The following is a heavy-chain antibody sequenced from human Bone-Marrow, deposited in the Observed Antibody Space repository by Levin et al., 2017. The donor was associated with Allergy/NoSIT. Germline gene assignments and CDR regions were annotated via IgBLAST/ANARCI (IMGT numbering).Heavy chain of an antibody. D-gene: IGHD3-10*01. J-gene: IGHJ3*02. V-gene: IGHV3-48*03. CDR1: GFTFSKYE. Sequence: GESLKISCVASGFTFSKYEMNWVRQAPGKGLEWLAYIKSGNAISYADSVKGRFTISRDDAKNSLYLQMNSLRAEDTAVYYCATELWFGESDALDIWGQGTMVTVSS. CDR2: IKSGNAI. CDR3: ATELWFGESDALDI.